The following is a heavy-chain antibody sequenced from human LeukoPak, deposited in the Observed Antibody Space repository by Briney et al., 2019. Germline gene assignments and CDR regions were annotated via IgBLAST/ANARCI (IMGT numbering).Heavy chain of an antibody. Sequence: ASVKVSCKASGGTFSTYAITWVRQAPGQGLEWMGGIIPIFGTANYAQKFQGRVTITADESTSAAYMELSSLRSEDTAVYYCAISSKLERPYYWGQGTLVTVSS. CDR1: GGTFSTYA. CDR3: AISSKLERPYY. V-gene: IGHV1-69*13. J-gene: IGHJ4*02. D-gene: IGHD1-1*01. CDR2: IIPIFGTA.